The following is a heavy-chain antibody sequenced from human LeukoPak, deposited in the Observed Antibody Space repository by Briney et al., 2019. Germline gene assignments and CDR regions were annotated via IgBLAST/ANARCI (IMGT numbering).Heavy chain of an antibody. Sequence: PSETLSLTCTVSGGSISSGSYYWSWIRQPAGKGLEWIGRIYTSGSTNYNPSLKSRVTMSVDTSKNQFSLKLSSVTAADTAVYYCARARVGARGDVPAFDIWGQGTMVTVSS. CDR2: IYTSGST. J-gene: IGHJ3*02. CDR1: GGSISSGSYY. D-gene: IGHD1-26*01. CDR3: ARARVGARGDVPAFDI. V-gene: IGHV4-61*02.